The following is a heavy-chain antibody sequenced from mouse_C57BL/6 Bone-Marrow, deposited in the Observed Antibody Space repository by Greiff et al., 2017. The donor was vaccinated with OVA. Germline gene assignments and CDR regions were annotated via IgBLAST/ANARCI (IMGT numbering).Heavy chain of an antibody. V-gene: IGHV5-6*01. CDR2: ISSGGSYT. J-gene: IGHJ4*01. D-gene: IGHD2-12*01. CDR1: GFTFSSYG. CDR3: ARRRGLLFMDY. Sequence: EVQGVESGGDLVKPGGSLKLSCAASGFTFSSYGMSWVRQTPDKRLEWVATISSGGSYTYYPDSVKGRFTISRDNAKNTLYLQMSSLKSEDTAMYYCARRRGLLFMDYWGQGTSVTVSS.